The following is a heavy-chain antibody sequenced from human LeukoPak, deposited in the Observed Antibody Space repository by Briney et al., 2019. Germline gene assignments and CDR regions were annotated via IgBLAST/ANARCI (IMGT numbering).Heavy chain of an antibody. CDR2: IYASGNT. Sequence: SETLSLXCTVSGGSISSSYWRWIRQAAGKGLECIGRIYASGNTNYNPSLKSRVTMSVDTSKNQISLKLGSVTAADAAMYYCAREGSGWYIDYWGQGTLVTVSS. D-gene: IGHD6-19*01. CDR3: AREGSGWYIDY. J-gene: IGHJ4*02. CDR1: GGSISSSY. V-gene: IGHV4-4*07.